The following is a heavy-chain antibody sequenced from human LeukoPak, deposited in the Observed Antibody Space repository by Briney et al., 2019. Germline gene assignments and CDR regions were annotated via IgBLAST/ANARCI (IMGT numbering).Heavy chain of an antibody. Sequence: GGSLRLSCAASGFTFSSYAMSWVRQAPGKGLEWVSAISGSGGSTYYADSVKGRFTISRDNSKNMVFLQMDSLRAEDTAVYYCAKTTAGYSSGRYPGWPIDYWGQGTLVTVSS. V-gene: IGHV3-23*01. CDR1: GFTFSSYA. J-gene: IGHJ4*02. CDR3: AKTTAGYSSGRYPGWPIDY. CDR2: ISGSGGST. D-gene: IGHD6-19*01.